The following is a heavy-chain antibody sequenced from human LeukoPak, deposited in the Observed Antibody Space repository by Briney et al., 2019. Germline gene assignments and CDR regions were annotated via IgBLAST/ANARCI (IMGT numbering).Heavy chain of an antibody. V-gene: IGHV1-2*02. D-gene: IGHD5-12*01. CDR3: ARRMNSGYDWHY. J-gene: IGHJ4*02. Sequence: AXVKVSCKASGYTFTGYYMHWVRQAPGQGLEWMGWINPNSGGTNYAQKFQGRVTMTRDTSISTAYMELSRLRSDDTAVHYCARRMNSGYDWHYWGQGTLVTVSS. CDR1: GYTFTGYY. CDR2: INPNSGGT.